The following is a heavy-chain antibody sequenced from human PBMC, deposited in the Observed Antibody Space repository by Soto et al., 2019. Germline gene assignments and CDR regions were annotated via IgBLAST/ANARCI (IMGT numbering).Heavy chain of an antibody. J-gene: IGHJ4*02. CDR2: IYPGDSDT. V-gene: IGHV5-51*01. Sequence: GESLKISCKCSGYSFTSYWIGWVRQMPGKGLEWMGIIYPGDSDTRYSPSFQGQVTISADKSISTAYLQWSSLKASDTAMYYCARQFYDSSLAGAYWGQGTLVTVSS. CDR1: GYSFTSYW. CDR3: ARQFYDSSLAGAY. D-gene: IGHD3-22*01.